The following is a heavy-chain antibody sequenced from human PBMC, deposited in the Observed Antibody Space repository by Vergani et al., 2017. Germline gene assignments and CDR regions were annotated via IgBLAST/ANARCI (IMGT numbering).Heavy chain of an antibody. CDR3: ATLGGIVVVPAATDHYYYMDV. CDR1: ESSFISNE. Sequence: VMLVQSGAEVKKPGESLKISCKYSESSFISNEIAWVRQMSGKGLQWMGGIIPIFGTANYAQKFQGRVTITADESTSTAYMELSSLRSEDTAVYYCATLGGIVVVPAATDHYYYMDVWGKGTTVTVSS. J-gene: IGHJ6*03. CDR2: IIPIFGTA. V-gene: IGHV1-69*01. D-gene: IGHD2-2*01.